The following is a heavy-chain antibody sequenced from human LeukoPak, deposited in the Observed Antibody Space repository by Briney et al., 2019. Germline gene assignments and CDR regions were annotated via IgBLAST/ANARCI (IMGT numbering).Heavy chain of an antibody. CDR1: GGSINSYY. D-gene: IGHD3-22*01. CDR2: IHFSGST. J-gene: IGHJ4*02. V-gene: IGHV4-4*07. CDR3: ARDDSSRDDSSGYHV. Sequence: SETLSLTCTVSGGSINSYYWTWIRQSAEKGLGWIGRIHFSGSTNYNPALKSRVAISLDDSKNQFSLKLRSVTAADTAVYFCARDDSSRDDSSGYHVWGRGTLVTVSS.